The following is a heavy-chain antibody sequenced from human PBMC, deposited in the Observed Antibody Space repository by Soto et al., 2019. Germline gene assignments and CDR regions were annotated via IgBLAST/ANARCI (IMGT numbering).Heavy chain of an antibody. J-gene: IGHJ4*02. Sequence: VQLVESGGGGVQPGRSLRLSCAASGFTFSSYGMHWVRQAPGKGLGWVAVIWYDGSNKYYADSVKGRFTISRDNSKNTLYLQMNSLRAEDTAVYYCARDLVAAADGYFDYWGQGTLVTVSS. CDR3: ARDLVAAADGYFDY. CDR2: IWYDGSNK. CDR1: GFTFSSYG. V-gene: IGHV3-33*01. D-gene: IGHD6-13*01.